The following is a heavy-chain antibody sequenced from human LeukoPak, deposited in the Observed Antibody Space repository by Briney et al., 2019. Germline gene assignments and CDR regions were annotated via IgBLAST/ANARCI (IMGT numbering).Heavy chain of an antibody. CDR3: ARDSYKAFDY. V-gene: IGHV3-48*04. CDR1: GFTFSSYS. Sequence: GGSLRLSCAASGFTFSSYSMNWVRQAPGKGLEWVSYISSSGSTIYYADSVKGRFTISRDNAKNSLYLQMNSLRAEDTAVYYCARDSYKAFDYWGQGTLVTVSS. CDR2: ISSSGSTI. D-gene: IGHD5-24*01. J-gene: IGHJ4*02.